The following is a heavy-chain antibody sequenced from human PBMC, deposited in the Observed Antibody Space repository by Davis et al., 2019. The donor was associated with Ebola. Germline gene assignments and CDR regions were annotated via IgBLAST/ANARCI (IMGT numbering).Heavy chain of an antibody. D-gene: IGHD1-26*01. CDR1: GGSISSYY. Sequence: SETLSLTCTVSGGSISSYYWSWIRQPPGKGLEWIGEINHSGSTNYNPSLKSRVTISVDTSKNQFSLKLSSVTAADTAVYYCARVVGATTGWFDPWGQGTLVTVSS. CDR3: ARVVGATTGWFDP. J-gene: IGHJ5*02. CDR2: INHSGST. V-gene: IGHV4-34*01.